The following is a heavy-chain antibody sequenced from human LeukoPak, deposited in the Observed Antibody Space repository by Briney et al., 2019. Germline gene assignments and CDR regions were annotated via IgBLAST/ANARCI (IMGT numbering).Heavy chain of an antibody. J-gene: IGHJ3*02. Sequence: PSETLSLTCTVSGGSISSSSYYWGWIRQPPGKGLEWIGSIYHSGSTYYNPSLKSRVTIAVETSKNQFSLKLSSVTAADKAVYYCARSCRILDIVATIRPRLGGNGFDIWGQGTMVTVSS. CDR3: ARSCRILDIVATIRPRLGGNGFDI. D-gene: IGHD5-12*01. CDR2: IYHSGST. V-gene: IGHV4-39*07. CDR1: GGSISSSSYY.